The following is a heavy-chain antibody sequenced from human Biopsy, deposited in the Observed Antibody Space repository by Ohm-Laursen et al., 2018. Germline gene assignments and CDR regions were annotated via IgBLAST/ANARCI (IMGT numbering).Heavy chain of an antibody. V-gene: IGHV3-11*01. CDR2: IASSGGTT. CDR1: GFHFSDYY. Sequence: SLRLSCSASGFHFSDYYMSWIRQAPGKGLEWISYIASSGGTTYYVDSVKGRFTISRDNAKQSVHLQMNSLRAEDTAVYYCVTEVGGVSSWYNNWGQGTLVTVSS. CDR3: VTEVGGVSSWYNN. J-gene: IGHJ4*02. D-gene: IGHD6-13*01.